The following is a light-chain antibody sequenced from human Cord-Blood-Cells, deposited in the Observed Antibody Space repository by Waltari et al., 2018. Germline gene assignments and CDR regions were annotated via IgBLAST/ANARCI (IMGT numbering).Light chain of an antibody. CDR2: GAS. CDR1: QSVSSN. J-gene: IGKJ1*01. Sequence: ELVMTQSPATLSVSPGERVTLSCRASQSVSSNLAGYQQKPGQPPGLHIYGASTRATGIPARFSGSGSGTEFTLTISSLQSEDFAVYYCQQYNNWPPWTFGQGTKVEIK. CDR3: QQYNNWPPWT. V-gene: IGKV3-15*01.